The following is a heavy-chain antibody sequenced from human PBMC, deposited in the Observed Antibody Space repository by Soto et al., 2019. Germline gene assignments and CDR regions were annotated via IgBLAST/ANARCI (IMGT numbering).Heavy chain of an antibody. Sequence: ASVKVSCKASGYTFTSYGISWVRQAPGQGLEWMGWISAYNGNTNYAQKLQGRVTMTTDTSTSTAYMELRSLRSDDTAVYYCARDCFATDTAMAPDYYYGMDVWGQGTTVTVSS. D-gene: IGHD5-18*01. CDR3: ARDCFATDTAMAPDYYYGMDV. J-gene: IGHJ6*02. V-gene: IGHV1-18*01. CDR2: ISAYNGNT. CDR1: GYTFTSYG.